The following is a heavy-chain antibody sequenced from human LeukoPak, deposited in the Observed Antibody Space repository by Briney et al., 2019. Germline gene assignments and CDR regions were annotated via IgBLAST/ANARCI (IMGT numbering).Heavy chain of an antibody. D-gene: IGHD4-11*01. CDR1: GGSISSYY. CDR3: ARAVTGNWFDP. V-gene: IGHV4-59*01. J-gene: IGHJ5*02. CDR2: IYYSGST. Sequence: SETLSLTCTVSGGSISSYYWSWIRQPPGKGLEWIGYIYYSGSTNYNPSLKSRVTIPVDTSKNQFSLKLSSVTAADTAVYYCARAVTGNWFDPWGQGTLVTVSS.